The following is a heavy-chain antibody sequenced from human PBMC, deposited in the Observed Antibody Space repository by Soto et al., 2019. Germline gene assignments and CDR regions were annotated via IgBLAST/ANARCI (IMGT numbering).Heavy chain of an antibody. CDR3: TRHPAPSGWFDY. CDR1: GFTFSRYW. D-gene: IGHD6-19*01. V-gene: IGHV3-74*01. J-gene: IGHJ5*01. CDR2: INSDGSST. Sequence: EVQLVESGGALVQPGGSLRLSCAASGFTFSRYWMHWVRRAPGKGLVWVSRINSDGSSTAYADSVRGRFTISRDNAKNTLYLQMNSLRGEDTAVYYCTRHPAPSGWFDYWGQGTLVTVSS.